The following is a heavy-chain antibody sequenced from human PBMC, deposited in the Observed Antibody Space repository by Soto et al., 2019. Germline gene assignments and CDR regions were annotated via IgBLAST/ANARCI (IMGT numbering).Heavy chain of an antibody. J-gene: IGHJ6*02. V-gene: IGHV3-23*01. CDR1: GFTFSSYA. CDR2: ISGSGGST. D-gene: IGHD4-17*01. Sequence: GGSLRLSCAASGFTFSSYAMNWVRQAPGKGLEWVSAISGSGGSTYYAGSVKGRFTISRDNSKNTLYLQMNSLRAEDTAVYYCAKERGYGDYHYYYYYGMDVWGQWTTVTVSS. CDR3: AKERGYGDYHYYYYYGMDV.